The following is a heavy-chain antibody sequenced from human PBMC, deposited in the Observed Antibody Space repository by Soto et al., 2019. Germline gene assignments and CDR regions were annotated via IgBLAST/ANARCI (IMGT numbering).Heavy chain of an antibody. D-gene: IGHD6-6*01. CDR2: IYHSGST. CDR1: GGSISSSGYY. Sequence: SETLSLTCTVSGGSISSSGYYWSWIRQHPGKGLEWIGYIYHSGSTYYNPSLKSRVTISVDTSKNQFSLKLSSVTAADTAVYYCARSFEYSTSPAGLDVWGQGTTVTVSS. J-gene: IGHJ6*02. V-gene: IGHV4-31*03. CDR3: ARSFEYSTSPAGLDV.